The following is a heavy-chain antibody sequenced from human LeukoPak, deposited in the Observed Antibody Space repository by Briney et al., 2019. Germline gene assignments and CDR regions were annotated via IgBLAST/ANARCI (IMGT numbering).Heavy chain of an antibody. CDR2: ISYDGSNK. Sequence: GGSLRLSCAASGFTFSSYGMHWVRQAPGKGLEWVAVISYDGSNKYYADSVKGRFTISRDNSKNTLYLQMNSLRPEDTAVYYCARGFRMIRGVFISFRVFDIWGPGTMVTVSS. J-gene: IGHJ3*02. D-gene: IGHD3-10*01. V-gene: IGHV3-30*03. CDR1: GFTFSSYG. CDR3: ARGFRMIRGVFISFRVFDI.